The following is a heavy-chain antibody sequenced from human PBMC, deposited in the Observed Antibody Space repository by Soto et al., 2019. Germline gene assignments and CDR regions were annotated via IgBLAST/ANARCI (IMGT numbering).Heavy chain of an antibody. D-gene: IGHD1-26*01. V-gene: IGHV1-18*04. CDR3: ARVRIVGAREIDF. J-gene: IGHJ4*02. CDR1: GYTFNRHG. Sequence: QVHLVQSGGEVKKPGASVKVSCKASGYTFNRHGITWVRQAPGQGLEWMGWISGYNGDINYEQKFQGRVTLSSDTLTSIVYLELKSLRFDDTAVYYCARVRIVGAREIDFWGQGTVVTVSS. CDR2: ISGYNGDI.